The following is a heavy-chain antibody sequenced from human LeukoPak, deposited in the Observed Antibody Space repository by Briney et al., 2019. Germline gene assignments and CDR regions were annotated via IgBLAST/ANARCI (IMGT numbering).Heavy chain of an antibody. D-gene: IGHD3-22*01. Sequence: PGGSLRLSCAASGFTFSSYAMSWVRQAPGKGLEWISYISSSSDIIYNADSVKGRFTISRDNAKNSLYLQMNSLRAEDTAVYYCARGPTMKMDVWGKGTTVTVSS. CDR2: ISSSSDII. V-gene: IGHV3-48*04. J-gene: IGHJ6*04. CDR3: ARGPTMKMDV. CDR1: GFTFSSYA.